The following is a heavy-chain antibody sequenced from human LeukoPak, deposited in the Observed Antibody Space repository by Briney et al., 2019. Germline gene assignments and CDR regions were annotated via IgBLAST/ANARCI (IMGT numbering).Heavy chain of an antibody. Sequence: ASVKVSCKASGHTFTGYNIHWVRQAPGQGPEWMGWINPNSGGTKYAQNFQGRVTMTRDTSISTAYMELSRLRSDDTAVYYCAREYRRTGGGMDVWGQGTTVTVSS. CDR3: AREYRRTGGGMDV. CDR1: GHTFTGYN. J-gene: IGHJ6*02. D-gene: IGHD1-26*01. V-gene: IGHV1-2*02. CDR2: INPNSGGT.